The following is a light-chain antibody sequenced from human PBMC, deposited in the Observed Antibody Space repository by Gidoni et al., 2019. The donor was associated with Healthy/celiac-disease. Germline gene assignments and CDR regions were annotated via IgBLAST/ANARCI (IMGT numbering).Light chain of an antibody. CDR1: QGISSY. CDR3: QQYYSYPAVT. V-gene: IGKV1-8*01. CDR2: AAS. J-gene: IGKJ1*01. Sequence: AIRMTQSPSSLSASTGDRVTITCRASQGISSYLAWYQQKPGKAPKLLIYAASTLQSGVPSRFSGSGSGTDLTLTISCLQSEDFATYYCQQYYSYPAVTFGQGTKVEIK.